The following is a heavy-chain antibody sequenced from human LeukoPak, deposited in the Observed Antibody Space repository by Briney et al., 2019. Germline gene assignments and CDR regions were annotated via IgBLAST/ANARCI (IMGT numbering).Heavy chain of an antibody. D-gene: IGHD2-21*02. V-gene: IGHV3-23*01. Sequence: PGGSLRLSCAASGFAFNTYAMRWGRQAPGRGGEVGSVISGSGDSRFYADFEKGRFTISRDNSRSTLYLQMDSLRFEDTAVYYCTKLGLLAYCGGDCRGMDVWGQGTTVTVSS. CDR3: TKLGLLAYCGGDCRGMDV. CDR2: ISGSGDSR. J-gene: IGHJ6*02. CDR1: GFAFNTYA.